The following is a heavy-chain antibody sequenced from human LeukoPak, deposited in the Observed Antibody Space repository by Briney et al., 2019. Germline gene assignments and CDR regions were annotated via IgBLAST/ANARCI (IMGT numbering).Heavy chain of an antibody. CDR2: ISDSGGST. CDR3: AKDGFWSGYLAWDYYYYGMDV. Sequence: QPGGSLRLSCAASGFTFSNHAMSWVRQAPGKGLEWVAVISDSGGSTYYADSVKGRFTISRDNSKNTLYLQMNSLRAEDTAVYYCAKDGFWSGYLAWDYYYYGMDVWGQGTTVTVSS. J-gene: IGHJ6*02. CDR1: GFTFSNHA. D-gene: IGHD3-3*01. V-gene: IGHV3-23*01.